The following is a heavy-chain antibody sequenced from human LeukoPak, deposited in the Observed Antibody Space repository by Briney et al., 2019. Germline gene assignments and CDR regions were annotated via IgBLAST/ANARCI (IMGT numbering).Heavy chain of an antibody. V-gene: IGHV3-53*01. D-gene: IGHD5-18*01. CDR3: ARSPYSYGTNPDY. Sequence: GGSLRLSCAASGFTVSSNYMSWVRQAPGKGLEWVSVIYSGGSTYYADSVKGRFTISRDNGKRSLYLHMNSLRAEDTAVYYCARSPYSYGTNPDYWGQGTLVTVSS. CDR2: IYSGGST. CDR1: GFTVSSNY. J-gene: IGHJ4*02.